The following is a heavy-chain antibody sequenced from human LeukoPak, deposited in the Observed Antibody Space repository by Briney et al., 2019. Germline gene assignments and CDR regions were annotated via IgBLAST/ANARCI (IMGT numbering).Heavy chain of an antibody. Sequence: SETLSLTCTVSGGSISSYYWSWIRQPAGKGLEWIGRIYTSGSTNYNPSLKSRVTMSVDTSKNQLSLKLSSVTAADTAVYYCARGIYYYGSGRGVNWCDPWGQGTLVTVSS. CDR2: IYTSGST. J-gene: IGHJ5*02. CDR3: ARGIYYYGSGRGVNWCDP. D-gene: IGHD3-10*01. V-gene: IGHV4-4*07. CDR1: GGSISSYY.